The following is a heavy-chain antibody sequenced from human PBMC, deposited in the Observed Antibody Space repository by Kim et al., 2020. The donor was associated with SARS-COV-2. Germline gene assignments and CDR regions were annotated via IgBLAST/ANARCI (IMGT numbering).Heavy chain of an antibody. D-gene: IGHD6-6*01. CDR3: AREGRDSSY. V-gene: IGHV1-3*01. CDR2: GNT. J-gene: IGHJ4*02. Sequence: GNTKYSQKFQGRVTITRDTSASTAYMELSSLRSEDTAVYYCAREGRDSSYWGQGTLVTVSS.